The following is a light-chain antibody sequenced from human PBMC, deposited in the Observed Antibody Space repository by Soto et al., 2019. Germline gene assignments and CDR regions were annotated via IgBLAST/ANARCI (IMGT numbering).Light chain of an antibody. CDR3: AAWDTSLSAVL. CDR2: YND. Sequence: QSVLTQPPSVSAAPGQKVTISCSGSSSNIGNNYVSWYQQLPGTAPKLLIYYNDKRPSGIPDRFSCSKSGTSATLGITGLQTGDEADYYCAAWDTSLSAVLFGGGTKLTVL. CDR1: SSNIGNNY. V-gene: IGLV1-51*01. J-gene: IGLJ2*01.